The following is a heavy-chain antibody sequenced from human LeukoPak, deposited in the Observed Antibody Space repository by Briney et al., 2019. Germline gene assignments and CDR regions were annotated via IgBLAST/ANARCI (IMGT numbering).Heavy chain of an antibody. CDR3: ARVACSSTSCTWYFDY. V-gene: IGHV3-48*01. CDR2: VSSSSSTI. J-gene: IGHJ4*02. CDR1: GFTFSSYS. D-gene: IGHD2-2*01. Sequence: GGSLRLSCAASGFTFSSYSMNWVRQAPGKGLEWVSYVSSSSSTIYYADSVKGRFTISRDNAKNSLYLQMNSLRAEDTAVYYCARVACSSTSCTWYFDYWGQGTLVTVSS.